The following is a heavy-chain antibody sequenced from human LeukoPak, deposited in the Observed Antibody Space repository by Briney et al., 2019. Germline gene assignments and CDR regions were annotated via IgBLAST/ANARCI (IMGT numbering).Heavy chain of an antibody. CDR3: ARPFPEWELPYFDF. V-gene: IGHV3-30-3*01. CDR1: GFTFSSYA. D-gene: IGHD1-26*01. CDR2: ISYDGNNK. Sequence: GGSLRLSCAASGFTFSSYAMHWVRQAPGKGLEWVAVISYDGNNKYYPDSLKGRFTISRDNSKNTLYLQMNSLRAEDTAVYYCARPFPEWELPYFDFWGQGTLVTVSS. J-gene: IGHJ4*02.